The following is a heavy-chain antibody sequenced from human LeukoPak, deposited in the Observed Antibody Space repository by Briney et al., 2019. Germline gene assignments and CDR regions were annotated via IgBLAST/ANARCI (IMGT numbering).Heavy chain of an antibody. V-gene: IGHV1-2*02. J-gene: IGHJ5*02. CDR3: ARAPFYYYYDSSGSGLFDP. CDR2: INPNSGDT. D-gene: IGHD3-22*01. CDR1: GYTFTGYY. Sequence: ASVKVSCKASGYTFTGYYMHWVRQAPGQGLEWMGWINPNSGDTNYAQKFQGRVTMTRDTSISTAYMELSRLRSDDTAVYYCARAPFYYYYDSSGSGLFDPWGQGTLVTVSS.